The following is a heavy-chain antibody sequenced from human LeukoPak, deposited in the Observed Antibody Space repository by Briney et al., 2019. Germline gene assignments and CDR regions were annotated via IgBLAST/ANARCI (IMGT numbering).Heavy chain of an antibody. CDR2: IFGGGST. D-gene: IGHD6-19*01. J-gene: IGHJ4*02. V-gene: IGHV3-53*01. CDR3: ASSAGALIDC. CDR1: GFTVSSNY. Sequence: GGSLRLSCVASGFTVSSNYMSWVRQAPGKGLEWVSAIFGGGSTFYADSVKGRFTISRDNSKNTLYLQMNSLRAEDTAVYYCASSAGALIDCWGQGTLVIVSS.